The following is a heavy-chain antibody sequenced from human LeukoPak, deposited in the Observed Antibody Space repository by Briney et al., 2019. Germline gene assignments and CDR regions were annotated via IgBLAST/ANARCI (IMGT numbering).Heavy chain of an antibody. CDR3: ARSRTVDY. D-gene: IGHD4-17*01. Sequence: GGSLRLSCAAPGFTFSSYTMNWVRQAPGKGLEWISQISSTSSTIYYADSVKGRFTISRDNAKNSLYLQMNSLRDEDTAVYYCARSRTVDYWGQGTLVTVSS. CDR1: GFTFSSYT. J-gene: IGHJ4*02. CDR2: ISSTSSTI. V-gene: IGHV3-48*02.